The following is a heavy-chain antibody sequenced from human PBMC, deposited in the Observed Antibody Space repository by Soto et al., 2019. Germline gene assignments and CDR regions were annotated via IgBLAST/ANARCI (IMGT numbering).Heavy chain of an antibody. Sequence: GGSLRLSCTPSGFTFGNFAMSWVRQAPGKGLEWVSSISAGGATTYYADSVKGRVTMSRDNSKNTLSLQMISLRAEDSAVYYCAKDRGGTGSTFDHWGQGTLVTVSS. D-gene: IGHD6-19*01. V-gene: IGHV3-23*01. J-gene: IGHJ4*02. CDR3: AKDRGGTGSTFDH. CDR1: GFTFGNFA. CDR2: ISAGGATT.